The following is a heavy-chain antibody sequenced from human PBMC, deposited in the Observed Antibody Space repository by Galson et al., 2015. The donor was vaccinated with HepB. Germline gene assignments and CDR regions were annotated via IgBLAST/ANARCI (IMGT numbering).Heavy chain of an antibody. J-gene: IGHJ4*02. Sequence: SVKVSCKASGYTFTGYYMHWVRQAPGQGLEWMGWINPNSGGTNYAQKFQGRVTMTRDTSISTAYMELSRLRSDDTAVYYCAMPYYYDSSGFDYWGQGTLVTVSS. D-gene: IGHD3-22*01. V-gene: IGHV1-2*02. CDR2: INPNSGGT. CDR3: AMPYYYDSSGFDY. CDR1: GYTFTGYY.